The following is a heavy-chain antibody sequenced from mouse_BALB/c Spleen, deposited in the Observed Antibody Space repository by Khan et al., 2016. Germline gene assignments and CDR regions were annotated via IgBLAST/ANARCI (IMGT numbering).Heavy chain of an antibody. D-gene: IGHD1-3*01. J-gene: IGHJ4*01. CDR1: GFTFSSYV. V-gene: IGHV5-6-5*01. CDR3: AGGDYYSGYYYSIDY. Sequence: EVELVESGGGLVKPGGSLKLSCAASGFTFSSYVMSWVRQTPEKRLEWVASISTGGDIYYPDSVKGRFTISRDNARNILYLQMARLRSEDTAMYYCAGGDYYSGYYYSIDYWGQGISVTVSS. CDR2: ISTGGDI.